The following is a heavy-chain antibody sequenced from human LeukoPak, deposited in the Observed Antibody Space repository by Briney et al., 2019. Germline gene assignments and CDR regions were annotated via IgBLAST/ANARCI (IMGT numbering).Heavy chain of an antibody. CDR2: IYYSGST. V-gene: IGHV4-59*08. Sequence: SETLSLTCTVSGGSISSYYWSWIRQPPGKGLEWIGYIYYSGSTNYNPSLKSRVTLSVDTSKNQFSLKPSSVTAADTAVYYCARGVKIEYSSSSRNWYFDLWGRGTLVTVSS. CDR3: ARGVKIEYSSSSRNWYFDL. CDR1: GGSISSYY. D-gene: IGHD6-6*01. J-gene: IGHJ2*01.